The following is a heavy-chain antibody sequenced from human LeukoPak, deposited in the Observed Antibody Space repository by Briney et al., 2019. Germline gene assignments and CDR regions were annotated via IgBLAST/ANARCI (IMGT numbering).Heavy chain of an antibody. CDR3: ARDQWQWGPEQPIDY. CDR2: INTNTGNP. D-gene: IGHD1/OR15-1a*01. V-gene: IGHV7-4-1*02. CDR1: GYTFTGYA. Sequence: ASVKVSCKASGYTFTGYAMNWVRQAPGQGLEWMGWINTNTGNPTYAQGFTGRFVFSLDTSVSTAYLQISSLKAEDTAVYYCARDQWQWGPEQPIDYWGQGTLVTVSS. J-gene: IGHJ4*02.